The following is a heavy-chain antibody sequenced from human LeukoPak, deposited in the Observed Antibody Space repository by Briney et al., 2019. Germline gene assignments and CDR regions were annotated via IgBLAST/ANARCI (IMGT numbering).Heavy chain of an antibody. V-gene: IGHV4-59*08. Sequence: SETLSLTCTVSGGSISGYYWIWIRQPPGKGLEWIAYLHYGGTTNFNTSIKSRVGISVNTSKNQFSLLLSSVTAADTAVYYCARHKALHKGDAFDIWGQGAMVTVSS. CDR2: LHYGGTT. D-gene: IGHD4-11*01. CDR1: GGSISGYY. J-gene: IGHJ3*02. CDR3: ARHKALHKGDAFDI.